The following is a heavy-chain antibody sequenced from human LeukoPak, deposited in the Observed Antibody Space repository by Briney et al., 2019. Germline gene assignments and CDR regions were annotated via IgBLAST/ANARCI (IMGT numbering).Heavy chain of an antibody. D-gene: IGHD3-22*01. CDR1: GGSISSYY. CDR3: ASWGMDYYDSSGYR. J-gene: IGHJ4*02. V-gene: IGHV4-59*01. Sequence: ASETLSLTCTVSGGSISSYYWSWVRQPPGKGLEWVGYIYYSGSTNYNPSPKSRVTISVDTSKNQFSLKLSSVTAADTAVYYCASWGMDYYDSSGYRWGQGTLVTVSS. CDR2: IYYSGST.